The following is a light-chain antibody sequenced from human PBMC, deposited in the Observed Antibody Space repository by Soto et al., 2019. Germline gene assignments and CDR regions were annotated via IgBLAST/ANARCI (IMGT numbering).Light chain of an antibody. Sequence: IVMTQSPATVSVSPGESTSLSCRXSRTIGTNLGWYQQKPGQAPRLLISKTSNRATGVPARFSGSGSGTEFTLTITSLQSEDIAVYYCQQYADWPLTFGGGTKVDIK. J-gene: IGKJ4*01. CDR2: KTS. CDR1: RTIGTN. CDR3: QQYADWPLT. V-gene: IGKV3-15*01.